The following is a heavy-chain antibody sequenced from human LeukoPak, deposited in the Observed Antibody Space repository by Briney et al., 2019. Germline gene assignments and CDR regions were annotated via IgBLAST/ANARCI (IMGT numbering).Heavy chain of an antibody. CDR1: GFTFDDYA. D-gene: IGHD3-10*02. J-gene: IGHJ6*04. CDR3: AELGITMIGGV. Sequence: GGSLRLSCAASGFTFDDYAVHWVRQAPGKGLEWVSGISWNSGSLGYADSVKGRFTISRDNAKNSLYLQMNSLRAEDTAVYYCAELGITMIGGVWGKGTTVTISS. CDR2: ISWNSGSL. V-gene: IGHV3-9*01.